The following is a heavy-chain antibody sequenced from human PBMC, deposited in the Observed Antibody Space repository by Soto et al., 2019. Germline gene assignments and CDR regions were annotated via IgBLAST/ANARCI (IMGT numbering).Heavy chain of an antibody. V-gene: IGHV3-64*01. D-gene: IGHD6-19*01. CDR1: GFTFSSYA. Sequence: EVQLVESGGGLVQPGGSLRLSCAASGFTFSSYAMHWVRQAPGKGLEYVSAISSNGGSTYYANSVKGRFTISRDNSKNPLYLQMGSLRAEDMAVYYCARDAAAVDGLRGYFDLWGRGTLVTVSS. CDR2: ISSNGGST. J-gene: IGHJ2*01. CDR3: ARDAAAVDGLRGYFDL.